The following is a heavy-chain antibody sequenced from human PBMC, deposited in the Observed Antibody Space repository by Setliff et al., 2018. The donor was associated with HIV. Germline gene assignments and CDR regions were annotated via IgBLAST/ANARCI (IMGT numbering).Heavy chain of an antibody. J-gene: IGHJ3*01. CDR3: AREGAYTYGHGNDAFDF. V-gene: IGHV1-69*04. CDR2: IIPIFGRT. Sequence: SVKVSCKTSGYSFTNFPIAWVRQAPGQGLEWMGKIIPIFGRTSYARSLQGRVSITADKSTTTAYMELTGLKSEDSAIYFCAREGAYTYGHGNDAFDFWGQGTTVTV. D-gene: IGHD5-18*01. CDR1: GYSFTNFP.